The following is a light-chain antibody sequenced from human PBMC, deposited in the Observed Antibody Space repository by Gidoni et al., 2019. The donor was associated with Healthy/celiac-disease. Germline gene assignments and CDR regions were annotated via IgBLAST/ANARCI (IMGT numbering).Light chain of an antibody. CDR2: GAS. CDR3: QQYNNWPPPT. J-gene: IGKJ1*01. Sequence: EIMMTQSPATLSVSPGETATLSGRASQSVSTNLAWYHPKPGQAPRLLIYGASTRATGIPARFSGSGSGTEFTLTISSLQSEDFAVYYCQQYNNWPPPTFGRGTKVEIK. CDR1: QSVSTN. V-gene: IGKV3-15*01.